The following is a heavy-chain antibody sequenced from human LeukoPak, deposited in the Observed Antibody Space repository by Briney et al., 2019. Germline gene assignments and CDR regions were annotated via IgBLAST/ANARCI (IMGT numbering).Heavy chain of an antibody. CDR2: ISSSSSYI. Sequence: GGSLRLSCAASGFTVSSNYMTWVRQAPGKGLDWVSSISSSSSYIYYADSVKGRFTISRDNAKNSLYLQMNSLRAEDTAVYYCARVGSGLGYCSGGSCYENDDYWGQGTLVTVSS. CDR3: ARVGSGLGYCSGGSCYENDDY. J-gene: IGHJ4*02. D-gene: IGHD2-15*01. CDR1: GFTVSSNY. V-gene: IGHV3-21*01.